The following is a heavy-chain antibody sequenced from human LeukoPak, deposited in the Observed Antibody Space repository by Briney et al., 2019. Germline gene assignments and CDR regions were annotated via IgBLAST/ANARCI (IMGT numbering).Heavy chain of an antibody. CDR3: ARYSEGPFDY. CDR2: INTNTGNP. CDR1: GYTFTSYA. D-gene: IGHD2-15*01. V-gene: IGHV7-4-1*02. J-gene: IGHJ4*02. Sequence: SVKVSCKASGYTFTSYAINWVRQAPGQGLEWMGWINTNTGNPAYAQGFTGRFVFSLDTSVSTAYLQINSLEAEDTAVYYCARYSEGPFDYWGQGTLATVSS.